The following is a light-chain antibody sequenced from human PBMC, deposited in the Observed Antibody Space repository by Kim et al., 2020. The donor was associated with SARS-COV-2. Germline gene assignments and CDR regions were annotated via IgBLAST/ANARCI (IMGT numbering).Light chain of an antibody. CDR2: GKN. Sequence: SSELTQDPAVSVALGQTVRITCQGDSLRSYYATWYQQKPGQAPILVIYGKNNLPSGIPDRFSGSSSGNTASLTITGTQARDEANYYCNSRDSNDNVVFGGGTQLTVL. V-gene: IGLV3-19*01. CDR1: SLRSYY. J-gene: IGLJ2*01. CDR3: NSRDSNDNVV.